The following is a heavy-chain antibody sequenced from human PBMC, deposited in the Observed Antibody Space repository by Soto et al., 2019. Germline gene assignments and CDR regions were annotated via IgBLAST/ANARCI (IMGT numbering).Heavy chain of an antibody. V-gene: IGHV1-3*01. Sequence: QVQLVQSGAEVKKPGASVKVSCKASGYTFTSYAMHGVRQAPGQRLEWMGWINAGNGNTKYSQKFQGRVTITRDTSASTAYMALSSLISEDTAVYYFARGPGGPVGPGDYWGQGTLVTVSS. J-gene: IGHJ4*02. CDR1: GYTFTSYA. D-gene: IGHD2-15*01. CDR2: INAGNGNT. CDR3: ARGPGGPVGPGDY.